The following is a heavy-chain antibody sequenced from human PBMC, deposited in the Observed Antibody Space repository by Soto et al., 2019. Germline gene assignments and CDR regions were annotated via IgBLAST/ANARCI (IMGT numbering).Heavy chain of an antibody. CDR1: GGSISSGNW. D-gene: IGHD2-21*01. CDR3: SRRGMTSINRFDT. J-gene: IGHJ5*02. V-gene: IGHV4-4*02. Sequence: SETLSLTCAVSGGSISSGNWWSWVRQPPGKGLEWIGEIYHSGSTNYNPSLKSRVTISIDKSKNQFSLKLSSVTAADTAVYYCSRRGMTSINRFDTWGQGTLVTVSS. CDR2: IYHSGST.